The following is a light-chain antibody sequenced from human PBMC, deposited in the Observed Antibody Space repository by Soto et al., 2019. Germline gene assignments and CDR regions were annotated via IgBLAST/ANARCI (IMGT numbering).Light chain of an antibody. CDR1: SSDVGGYNF. J-gene: IGLJ2*01. V-gene: IGLV2-8*01. Sequence: QSALTQPPSASGSPGQSVTISCTGTSSDVGGYNFVSWYQQHPGKAPKLLIYEVSKRPSGVPDRFSGSKSDNTASLTVSGLQAEDEADYYCSSFAGGNNLLFGGGTTVTVL. CDR2: EVS. CDR3: SSFAGGNNLL.